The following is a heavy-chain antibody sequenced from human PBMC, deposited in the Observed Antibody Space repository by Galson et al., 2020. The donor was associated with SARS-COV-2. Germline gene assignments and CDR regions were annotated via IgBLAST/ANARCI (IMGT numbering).Heavy chain of an antibody. J-gene: IGHJ2*01. V-gene: IGHV3-11*04. CDR2: VSRSGISI. CDR1: GLYFRENY. CDR3: ARALHGYHFCDL. D-gene: IGHD5-12*01. Sequence: NSGGSLRLSCAASGLYFRENYMRWIRQAPGTELECLAFVSRSGISIYYASSVEGRFTISSDNAKTSLSLQMNSLRVEDTAVYYVARALHGYHFCDLWGRGTLVTVSS.